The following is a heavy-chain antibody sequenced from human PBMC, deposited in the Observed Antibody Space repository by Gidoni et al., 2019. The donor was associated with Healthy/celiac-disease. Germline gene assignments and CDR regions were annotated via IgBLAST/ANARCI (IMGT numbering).Heavy chain of an antibody. D-gene: IGHD5-18*01. CDR1: GGTFSSYT. CDR3: ARGGYSYGSYYYYGMDV. V-gene: IGHV1-69*02. J-gene: IGHJ6*02. Sequence: QVQLVQSGAEVKKPGSSVKVSCKASGGTFSSYTISWVRQAPGQGLEWMGRIIPILGIANSAQKFQGRVTITADKSTSTAYMELSSLRSEDTAVYYCARGGYSYGSYYYYGMDVWGQGTTVTVSS. CDR2: IIPILGIA.